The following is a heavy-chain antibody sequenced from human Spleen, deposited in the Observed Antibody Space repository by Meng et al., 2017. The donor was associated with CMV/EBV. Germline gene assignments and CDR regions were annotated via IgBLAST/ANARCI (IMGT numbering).Heavy chain of an antibody. CDR1: GFTFSSYA. CDR3: AKDPCSSTSLNWFDP. D-gene: IGHD2-2*01. J-gene: IGHJ5*02. CDR2: ISYDGSNK. Sequence: GESLKISCAASGFTFSSYAMHWVRQAPGKGLEWVAVISYDGSNKYYADSVKGRFTISRDNSKNTLYLQMNSLRAEDTAVYYCAKDPCSSTSLNWFDPWGQGTLVTVSS. V-gene: IGHV3-30*04.